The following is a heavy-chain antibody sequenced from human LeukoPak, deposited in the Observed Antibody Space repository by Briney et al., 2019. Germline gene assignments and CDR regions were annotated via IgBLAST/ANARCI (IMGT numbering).Heavy chain of an antibody. J-gene: IGHJ4*02. D-gene: IGHD6-19*01. CDR3: ARDLGSGWPFDY. Sequence: ASVKVSCKASGYTFTSYAMHWVRQAPGQRLEWMGWINAGNGNTKHSQKFQGRVTITRDTSASTAYMELSSLRSEDTAVYYCARDLGSGWPFDYWGQGTLVTVSS. CDR1: GYTFTSYA. CDR2: INAGNGNT. V-gene: IGHV1-3*01.